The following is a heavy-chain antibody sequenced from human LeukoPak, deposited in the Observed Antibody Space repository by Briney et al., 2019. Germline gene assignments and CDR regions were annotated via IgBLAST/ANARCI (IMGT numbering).Heavy chain of an antibody. J-gene: IGHJ4*02. Sequence: SETLSLTCTVSGGSISSGDYYWSWIRQPPGKGLEWIGYIYCSGSTYYNPSLKSRVTISVDTSKNQFSLKLSSVTAADTAVYYCARVPYYDILTGYYGGYFDYWGQGTLVTVSS. V-gene: IGHV4-30-4*01. CDR1: GGSISSGDYY. D-gene: IGHD3-9*01. CDR2: IYCSGST. CDR3: ARVPYYDILTGYYGGYFDY.